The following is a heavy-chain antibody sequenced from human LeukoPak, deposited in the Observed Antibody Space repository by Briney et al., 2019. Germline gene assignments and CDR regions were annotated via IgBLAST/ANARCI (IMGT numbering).Heavy chain of an antibody. CDR1: GYKFSSYW. J-gene: IGHJ4*01. CDR2: IYPGDSDT. V-gene: IGHV5-51*01. CDR3: ARWSSSGAYYFDY. Sequence: GESLKISCKGSGYKFSSYWIGWVRQMPGKGLEWMGIIYPGDSDTRYSPSFQGQVTISADKSISTAYLQWSSLKASDTAIFYCARWSSSGAYYFDYWGHGTLVTVSS. D-gene: IGHD3-22*01.